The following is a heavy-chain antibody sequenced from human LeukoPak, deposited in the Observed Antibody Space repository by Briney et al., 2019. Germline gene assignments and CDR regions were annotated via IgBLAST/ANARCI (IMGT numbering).Heavy chain of an antibody. CDR3: AKESPIAAGTPPLDY. V-gene: IGHV3-30*18. CDR2: ISYDGSNK. Sequence: GRSLRLSCAASGFTFSSYGMHWVRQAPGKGLEWVAVISYDGSNKYYADSVEGRFTISRDNSKNTLYLQMNSLRAEDTAVYYCAKESPIAAGTPPLDYWGQGTLVTVSS. D-gene: IGHD6-13*01. CDR1: GFTFSSYG. J-gene: IGHJ4*02.